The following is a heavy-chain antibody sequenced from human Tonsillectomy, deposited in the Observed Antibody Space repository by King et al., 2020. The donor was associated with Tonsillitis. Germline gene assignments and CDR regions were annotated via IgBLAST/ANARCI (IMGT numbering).Heavy chain of an antibody. CDR3: ARFGLYYYDSSAYYYSFDY. V-gene: IGHV4-34*01. CDR1: GGSFSGYW. CDR2: INHSGST. Sequence: VQLQQWGAGLLKPSETLSLTCAVYGGSFSGYWWSWFRQSPGEGLEWIGEINHSGSTNYNPSLKSRVTIAADTSKNQFSLKLSSATAADTAVYYCARFGLYYYDSSAYYYSFDYWGQGALVTVSS. J-gene: IGHJ4*02. D-gene: IGHD3-22*01.